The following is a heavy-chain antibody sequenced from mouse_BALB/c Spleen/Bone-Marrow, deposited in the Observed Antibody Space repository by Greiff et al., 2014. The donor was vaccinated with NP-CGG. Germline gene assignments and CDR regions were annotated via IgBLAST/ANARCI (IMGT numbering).Heavy chain of an antibody. CDR3: ARSGERYGAMDY. CDR1: GFTFSDFY. CDR2: ISDGGTYT. Sequence: EVNLVESGGDLVKPGGSLKLSCAASGFTFSDFYMFWFRQTPEKRLEWVATISDGGTYTYYPDSVKGRFTISRDNAKNNLYLQMSSLKSEDTAMYYCARSGERYGAMDYWGQGTSVTVSS. V-gene: IGHV5-4*02. J-gene: IGHJ4*01. D-gene: IGHD1-1*02.